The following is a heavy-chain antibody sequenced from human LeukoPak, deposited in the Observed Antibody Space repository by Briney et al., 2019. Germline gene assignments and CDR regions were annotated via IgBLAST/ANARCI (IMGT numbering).Heavy chain of an antibody. CDR2: IIPIFGTA. CDR3: ARNERGAAYYYDSSGIDY. CDR1: GGTFSSYA. Sequence: SVKVSCKASGGTFSSYAISWVRQAPGQGLEWMGGIIPIFGTANYAQKFQGRVTITADESTSTAYMELSSLRSDDTAVYYCARNERGAAYYYDSSGIDYWGQGTLVTVSS. D-gene: IGHD3-22*01. J-gene: IGHJ4*02. V-gene: IGHV1-69*13.